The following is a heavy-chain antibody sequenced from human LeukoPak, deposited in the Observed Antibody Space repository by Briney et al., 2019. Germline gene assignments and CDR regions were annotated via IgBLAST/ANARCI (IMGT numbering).Heavy chain of an antibody. CDR2: IYYSGST. CDR3: ARRTYFDL. V-gene: IGHV4-59*08. J-gene: IGHJ2*01. CDR1: GGSISSYY. Sequence: SETLSLTCTVSGGSISSYYWSCVRQPPGKGLEWIGYIYYSGSTTYNPSLKSRVTISVDTSKNQFSLRLTSVTAADTAVYYCARRTYFDLWGRGTLVTVSS.